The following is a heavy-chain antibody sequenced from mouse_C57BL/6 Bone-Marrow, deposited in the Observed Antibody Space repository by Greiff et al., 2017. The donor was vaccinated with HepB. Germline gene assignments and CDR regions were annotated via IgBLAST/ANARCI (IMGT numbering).Heavy chain of an antibody. CDR1: GFNIKDYY. CDR2: IDTDDGET. CDR3: AIYYDYEGGFHYAMDY. D-gene: IGHD2-4*01. V-gene: IGHV14-2*01. Sequence: VQLQQSGAELVKPGASVKLSCTASGFNIKDYYMHWVKQRTEQGLEWIGRIDTDDGETKYAPKFQGKATITADTSSNTAYLQLSSLTSEATAVYYCAIYYDYEGGFHYAMDYWGQGTSVTVSS. J-gene: IGHJ4*01.